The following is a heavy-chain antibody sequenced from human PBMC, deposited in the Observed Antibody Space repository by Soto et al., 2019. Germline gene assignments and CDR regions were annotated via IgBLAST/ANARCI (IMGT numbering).Heavy chain of an antibody. CDR1: GGSVSSGSYY. V-gene: IGHV4-61*01. CDR2: IYYSGST. J-gene: IGHJ5*02. CDR3: ARALYWFDP. Sequence: SDTLSLTCTVSGGSVSSGSYYWSWIRQPPGKGLEWIGYIYYSGSTNYNPSLKSRVTISVDTSKNQFSLKLSSVTAADTAVYYCARALYWFDPWGQGTLVTAPQ.